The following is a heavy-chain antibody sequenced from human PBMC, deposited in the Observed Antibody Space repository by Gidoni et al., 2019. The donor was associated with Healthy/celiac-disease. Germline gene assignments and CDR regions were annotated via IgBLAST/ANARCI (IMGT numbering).Heavy chain of an antibody. V-gene: IGHV4-39*01. CDR1: GGSIRSSTYY. CDR3: ARHLRLGELY. Sequence: QLQLQESGPGLVKPSETLSLTCIVSGGSIRSSTYYWGWIRQPPGKGLEWIGSIYYSGSTYYNPSLKSRVTISVDTSKNQFSLKLTSVTAADTAVYYCARHLRLGELYWGQGTLVTVSS. CDR2: IYYSGST. J-gene: IGHJ4*02. D-gene: IGHD3-16*01.